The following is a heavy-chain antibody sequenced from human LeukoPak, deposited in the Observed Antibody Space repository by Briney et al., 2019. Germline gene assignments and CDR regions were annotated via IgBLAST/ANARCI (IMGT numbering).Heavy chain of an antibody. Sequence: PGGSLRLSCAASGFTFSNSWMSWVRQAPGKGLEWVANINHGGTEKFYVDSVKGRFTISRDKAKNSLYLQMNSLRVEDTAVYYCARDADLGTTITGGLDIWGQGTMVTVFS. V-gene: IGHV3-7*01. D-gene: IGHD5-24*01. CDR3: ARDADLGTTITGGLDI. CDR1: GFTFSNSW. J-gene: IGHJ3*02. CDR2: INHGGTEK.